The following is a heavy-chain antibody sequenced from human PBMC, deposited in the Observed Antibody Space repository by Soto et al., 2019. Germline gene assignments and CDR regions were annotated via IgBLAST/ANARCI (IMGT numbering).Heavy chain of an antibody. V-gene: IGHV4-59*08. Sequence: SETLSLSCTVSGCSICSYYWSWIRQPPGKGLEWIGYIYYSGSTNYNPSLKSRVTISVDTSKNQFSLKLSSVTAADTAVYYCARHALSYYDFWSGSLGYYYMDVWGKGTTVTVSS. CDR1: GCSICSYY. J-gene: IGHJ6*03. CDR2: IYYSGST. CDR3: ARHALSYYDFWSGSLGYYYMDV. D-gene: IGHD3-3*01.